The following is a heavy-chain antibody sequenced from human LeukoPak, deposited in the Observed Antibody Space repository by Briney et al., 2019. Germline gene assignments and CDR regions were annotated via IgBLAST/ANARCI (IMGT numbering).Heavy chain of an antibody. Sequence: GRSLRLSCAASGFTFSDYAMHWVRQAPGKGLEWVAVISYDGNNKYYADSVKGRFTISRDNSKNTLYLLMNSLRAEDTAVYYCAKGDYFGSGSSYEGYFDSWGQGTLVTVSS. CDR3: AKGDYFGSGSSYEGYFDS. D-gene: IGHD3-10*01. CDR2: ISYDGNNK. CDR1: GFTFSDYA. V-gene: IGHV3-30*18. J-gene: IGHJ4*02.